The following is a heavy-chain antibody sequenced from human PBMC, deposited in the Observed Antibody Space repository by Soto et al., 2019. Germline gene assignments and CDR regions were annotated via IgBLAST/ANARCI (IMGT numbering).Heavy chain of an antibody. V-gene: IGHV4-61*01. D-gene: IGHD1-20*01. J-gene: IGHJ4*02. CDR1: GGSVSSGSYY. Sequence: QVQLQESGPGLVKPSETLSLTCTVSGGSVSSGSYYWSWIRQPPGKGLEWIGYIYYSETTNYNPSLNSRVTISVDKSKTQFSLKLNSVTAADTAVYYCASYNWNDDGDYWGQGTLVTVSS. CDR3: ASYNWNDDGDY. CDR2: IYYSETT.